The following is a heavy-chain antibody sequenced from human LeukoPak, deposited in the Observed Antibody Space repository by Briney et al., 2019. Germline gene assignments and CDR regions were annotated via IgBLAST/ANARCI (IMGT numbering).Heavy chain of an antibody. V-gene: IGHV4-61*02. CDR3: ARHGASMAYDYMDV. D-gene: IGHD2/OR15-2a*01. CDR2: IYTSGST. J-gene: IGHJ6*03. Sequence: PSVTLSPTCTVSGGSISSGSYYWSWIRQPAGKRLEWIGRIYTSGSTHYNPSLKSRVTISVDTSKNQFSLKLSSVTAADTAVYYCARHGASMAYDYMDVWGKGTTVTVSS. CDR1: GGSISSGSYY.